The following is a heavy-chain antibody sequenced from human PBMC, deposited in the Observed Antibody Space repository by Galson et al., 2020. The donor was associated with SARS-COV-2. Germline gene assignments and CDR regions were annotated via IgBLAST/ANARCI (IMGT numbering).Heavy chain of an antibody. Sequence: QLGESLKISCAASGFTFSSYGMHWVRQAPGKGLEWVAVIWYDGSNKYYADSVKGRFTISRDNSKNTLYLQMNSLRAEDTAVYYCAKDPYSSGWVTALDIWGQGSMVTVSS. CDR2: IWYDGSNK. CDR1: GFTFSSYG. D-gene: IGHD6-19*01. V-gene: IGHV3-33*06. CDR3: AKDPYSSGWVTALDI. J-gene: IGHJ3*02.